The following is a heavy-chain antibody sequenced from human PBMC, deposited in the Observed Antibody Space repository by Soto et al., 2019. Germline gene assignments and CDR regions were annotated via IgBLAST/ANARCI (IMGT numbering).Heavy chain of an antibody. Sequence: PSETLSLTCAVSGGSISSSNWWSWVRQPPGKGLEWIGEIYHSGSTNYNPSLKSRVTISVDKSKNQFSLKLSSVTAADTAVYYCARLHGSGSYYPFDYWGQGTLVTVSS. J-gene: IGHJ4*02. D-gene: IGHD3-10*01. CDR3: ARLHGSGSYYPFDY. V-gene: IGHV4-4*02. CDR2: IYHSGST. CDR1: GGSISSSNW.